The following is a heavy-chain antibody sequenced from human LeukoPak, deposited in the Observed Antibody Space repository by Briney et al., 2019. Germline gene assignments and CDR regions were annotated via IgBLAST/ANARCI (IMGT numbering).Heavy chain of an antibody. V-gene: IGHV3-15*01. CDR3: STDGTYCSGGARDDY. CDR2: IKSKTDGGTT. D-gene: IGHD2-15*01. J-gene: IGHJ4*02. Sequence: PGGSLRLSCAASGFTFSNAWMSWVRQAPGKGLEGVGRIKSKTDGGTTDYAAPVKGRFTISRDDSKNTLYLEMNSLKTEDTAVYYCSTDGTYCSGGARDDYWGRGTLVTVSS. CDR1: GFTFSNAW.